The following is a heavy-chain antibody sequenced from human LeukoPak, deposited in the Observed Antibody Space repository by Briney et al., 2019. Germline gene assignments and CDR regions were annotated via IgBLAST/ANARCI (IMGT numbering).Heavy chain of an antibody. J-gene: IGHJ4*02. V-gene: IGHV3-33*06. Sequence: PGRSLRLSCAASGFTFSSYGMHWVRQAPGKGLEWVAVIWYDGSNKYYADSVKGRFTISRDNSKNTLYLQMNSLRAEDTAVYYCAKESLPGFRYSSGWYENWGQGTLVTVSS. CDR1: GFTFSSYG. CDR2: IWYDGSNK. CDR3: AKESLPGFRYSSGWYEN. D-gene: IGHD6-19*01.